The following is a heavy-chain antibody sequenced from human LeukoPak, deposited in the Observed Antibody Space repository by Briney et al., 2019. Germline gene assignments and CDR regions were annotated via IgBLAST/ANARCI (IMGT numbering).Heavy chain of an antibody. Sequence: ASVKVSCKVSGSTLSYLSIHWVRQAPGKGLEYVGGSDPEDGETFHAQNFQGRVTMIEDTSIDTAYMELSSLRSEDTAVYYCVTDRARLFWYFALWGRGTLVTVSS. CDR1: GSTLSYLS. D-gene: IGHD2-21*02. CDR2: SDPEDGET. J-gene: IGHJ2*01. V-gene: IGHV1-24*01. CDR3: VTDRARLFWYFAL.